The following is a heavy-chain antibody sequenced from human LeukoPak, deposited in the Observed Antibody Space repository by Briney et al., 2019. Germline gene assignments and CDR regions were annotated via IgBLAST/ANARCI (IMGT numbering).Heavy chain of an antibody. D-gene: IGHD3-9*01. J-gene: IGHJ5*02. V-gene: IGHV1-2*02. CDR3: ARDGGLGPSRGILTGYYRRWFDP. CDR1: GYTFTGYY. Sequence: GASVKVSCKASGYTFTGYYMHWVRQAPGQGLEWMGWINPNSGGTNYAQKFQGRVTMTRDTSISTAYMELSRLRSDDTAVYYCARDGGLGPSRGILTGYYRRWFDPWGQGTLVTVSS. CDR2: INPNSGGT.